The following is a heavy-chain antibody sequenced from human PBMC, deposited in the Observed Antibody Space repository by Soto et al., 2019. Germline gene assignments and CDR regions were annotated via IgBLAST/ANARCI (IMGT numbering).Heavy chain of an antibody. V-gene: IGHV3-7*01. Sequence: GGSLRLSCAASGFTFSSYWMSWVRQAPGKGLEWVANIKQDGSEKYYVESVKGRFTISRDNAKKSLYLQMNSLRAEDTDVYYCARVAYSDGHVNWGQGTLVTVSS. CDR2: IKQDGSEK. CDR3: ARVAYSDGHVN. J-gene: IGHJ4*02. D-gene: IGHD2-15*01. CDR1: GFTFSSYW.